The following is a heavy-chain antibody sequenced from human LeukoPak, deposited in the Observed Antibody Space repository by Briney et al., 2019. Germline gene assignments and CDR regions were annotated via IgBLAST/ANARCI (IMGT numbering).Heavy chain of an antibody. J-gene: IGHJ4*02. V-gene: IGHV3-30*02. CDR1: GFTFSSYG. CDR2: IRYDGSNK. Sequence: GGSLRLSXAASGFTFSSYGMHWVRQAPGKGLEWVAFIRYDGSNKYYADSVEGRFTISRDNSKNTLYLQMNSLRAEDTAVYYCAKVANWNYVLLDYWGQGTLVTVSS. CDR3: AKVANWNYVLLDY. D-gene: IGHD1-7*01.